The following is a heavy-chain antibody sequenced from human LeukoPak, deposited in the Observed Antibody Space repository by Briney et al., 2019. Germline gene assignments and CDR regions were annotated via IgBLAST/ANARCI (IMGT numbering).Heavy chain of an antibody. CDR2: INPNSGGT. CDR1: GYTFTGYY. Sequence: EASVKVPCKASGYTFTGYYMHWVRQAPGQGLEWMGWINPNSGGTNYAQKFQGRVTMTRDTSISTAYMELSRLRSDDTAVYYCARAPSLLWFGEPYYYGMDVWGQGTTVTVSS. J-gene: IGHJ6*02. CDR3: ARAPSLLWFGEPYYYGMDV. D-gene: IGHD3-10*01. V-gene: IGHV1-2*02.